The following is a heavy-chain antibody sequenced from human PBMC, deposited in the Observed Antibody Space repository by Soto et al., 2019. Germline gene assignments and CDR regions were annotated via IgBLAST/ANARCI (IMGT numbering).Heavy chain of an antibody. J-gene: IGHJ5*02. CDR1: GRSMTDYY. D-gene: IGHD4-17*01. CDR3: ARGSDYFDP. V-gene: IGHV4-59*01. CDR2: VFYSGTT. Sequence: SATLSLTCLVSGRSMTDYYWSWIRQAPGKGLEWIGFVFYSGTTNYNPSLKSRVTLSIDTSKNEFSLTLTSVTAADTAVYYCARGSDYFDPWGQGTLVTVSS.